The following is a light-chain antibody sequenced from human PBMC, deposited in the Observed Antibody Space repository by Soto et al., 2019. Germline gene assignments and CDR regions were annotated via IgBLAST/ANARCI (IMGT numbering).Light chain of an antibody. CDR2: GAS. CDR3: QQYHTWPVT. CDR1: PSVSSN. V-gene: IGKV3-15*01. Sequence: EIVMTQSPAPLSVSPGESATLSCRASPSVSSNLAWYQQKPGQAPRLLIYGASTRATGIPARFSGSGSGTEFTLTINSLQSEDSAVYYCQQYHTWPVTFGGGTKVDI. J-gene: IGKJ4*01.